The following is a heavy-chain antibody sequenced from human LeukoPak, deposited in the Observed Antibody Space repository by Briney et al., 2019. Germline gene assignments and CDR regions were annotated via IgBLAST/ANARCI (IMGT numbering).Heavy chain of an antibody. CDR3: ATTSLYCSGGSCYSYYFDY. D-gene: IGHD2-15*01. CDR1: GGSISSYY. V-gene: IGHV4-59*01. CDR2: IYYSGST. J-gene: IGHJ4*02. Sequence: SETLSLTCTVSGGSISSYYWSWIRQPPGKGLEWIGYIYYSGSTNYNPSLKSRVTISVDTSKNQFSLKLSSVTAANTAVYYCATTSLYCSGGSCYSYYFDYWGQGTLVTVSS.